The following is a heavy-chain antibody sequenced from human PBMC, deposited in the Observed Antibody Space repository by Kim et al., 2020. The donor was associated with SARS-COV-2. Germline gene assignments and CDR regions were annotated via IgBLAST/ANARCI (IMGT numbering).Heavy chain of an antibody. V-gene: IGHV1-3*01. CDR3: ARGGSGIFYFGRFVY. CDR1: GYTVTDYS. J-gene: IGHJ4*02. CDR2: INAGHYDT. Sequence: ASVKVSCKASGYTVTDYSLHWVRQAPGQSLEWMGCINAGHYDTKFSQTFQGRISFTKDASANTVYMELTSLRFEDTAVYYCARGGSGIFYFGRFVYWGPG. D-gene: IGHD3-10*01.